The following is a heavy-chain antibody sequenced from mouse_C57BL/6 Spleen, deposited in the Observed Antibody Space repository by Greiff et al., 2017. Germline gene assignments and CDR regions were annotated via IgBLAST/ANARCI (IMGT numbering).Heavy chain of an antibody. J-gene: IGHJ1*03. Sequence: EVQWVESGGGLVQPGGSLKLSCAASGFTFSDYYMYWVRQTPEKRLEWVAYISNGGGSTYYPDTVKGRFTISRDNAKNTLYLQMSRLKSEDTAMYYCARAGTVVAQSYWYFDVWGTGTTVTVSS. CDR2: ISNGGGST. CDR3: ARAGTVVAQSYWYFDV. V-gene: IGHV5-12*01. D-gene: IGHD1-1*01. CDR1: GFTFSDYY.